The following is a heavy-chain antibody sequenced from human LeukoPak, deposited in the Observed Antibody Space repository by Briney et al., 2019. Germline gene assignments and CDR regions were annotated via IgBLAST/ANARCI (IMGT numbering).Heavy chain of an antibody. CDR3: TTVTSQWLVYYFDY. CDR2: IKSKTDGGTT. D-gene: IGHD6-19*01. CDR1: GFTFSNAW. Sequence: GGPLRLSCAASGFTFSNAWMNWVRQAPGKGLEWVGRIKSKTDGGTTDYAAPVKGRFTISRDDSKNTLYLQMNSLKTEDTAVYYCTTVTSQWLVYYFDYWGQGTLVTVSS. V-gene: IGHV3-15*01. J-gene: IGHJ4*02.